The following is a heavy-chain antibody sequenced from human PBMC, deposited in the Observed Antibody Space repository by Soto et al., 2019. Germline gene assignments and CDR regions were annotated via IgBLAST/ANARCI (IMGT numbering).Heavy chain of an antibody. V-gene: IGHV3-23*01. Sequence: GGSLRLSCAASGFTFSNSGMRWVRQAPGQGLEWVSSIGPSGNTYYSDAVKGRFTISRDVSKNTLFLQMDSLRAEDTATYYCAKLLHNSYYNVMDVWGQGTTVTVSS. CDR1: GFTFSNSG. D-gene: IGHD4-4*01. CDR3: AKLLHNSYYNVMDV. J-gene: IGHJ6*02. CDR2: IGPSGNT.